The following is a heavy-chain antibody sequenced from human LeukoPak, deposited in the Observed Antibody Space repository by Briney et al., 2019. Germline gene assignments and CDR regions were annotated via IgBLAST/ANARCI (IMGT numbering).Heavy chain of an antibody. V-gene: IGHV3-30*18. CDR3: AKGQLVRVDWFDP. J-gene: IGHJ5*02. Sequence: GGSLRLSCAASGFTFSSYGMHWVRQAPGKGLEWVAVISYDGSNKYYADSVKGRFTISRDNSKNTLYLQMNSLRAEDTAVYYCAKGQLVRVDWFDPWGQGTLVTVSS. D-gene: IGHD6-13*01. CDR2: ISYDGSNK. CDR1: GFTFSSYG.